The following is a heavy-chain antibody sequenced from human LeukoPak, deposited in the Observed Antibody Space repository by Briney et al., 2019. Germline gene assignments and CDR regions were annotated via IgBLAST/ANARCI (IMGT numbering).Heavy chain of an antibody. CDR3: ARDQWADSSGYYYASFDY. CDR2: SNPNSGGT. CDR1: GYTFTGYY. J-gene: IGHJ4*02. D-gene: IGHD3-22*01. V-gene: IGHV1-2*02. Sequence: ASVKVYCKASGYTFTGYYMHWVRQAPGQGLEWMGWSNPNSGGTNYAQKFQGRVTMTRDTSISTAYMELSRLRSDDTAVYYCARDQWADSSGYYYASFDYRGQGTLVTVSS.